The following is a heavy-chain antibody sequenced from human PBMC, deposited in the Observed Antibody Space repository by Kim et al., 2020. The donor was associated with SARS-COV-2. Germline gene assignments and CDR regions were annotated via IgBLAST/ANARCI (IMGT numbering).Heavy chain of an antibody. J-gene: IGHJ4*02. CDR3: AHTRLAAAIYFDY. Sequence: YSPSLNGRRTLTKDTSKNQVVLTMPNMDPVDTATYYCAHTRLAAAIYFDYWGQGTLVTVSS. V-gene: IGHV2-5*01. D-gene: IGHD6-13*01.